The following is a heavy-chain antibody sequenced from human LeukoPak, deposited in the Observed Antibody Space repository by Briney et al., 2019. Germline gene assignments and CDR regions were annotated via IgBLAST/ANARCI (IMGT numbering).Heavy chain of an antibody. V-gene: IGHV4-39*01. J-gene: IGHJ4*02. CDR2: IYYSGST. D-gene: IGHD2-8*01. CDR1: GCSISRRSYY. Sequence: PSETLSLTCTVSGCSISRRSYYWGWIRQPPGKGLEWIGSIYYSGSTYYNPSLRSRVTISVDTSKNQFSLKLSSVTAADTAVYFCARHVTDTTNAVPAYWGQGTLVTVSS. CDR3: ARHVTDTTNAVPAY.